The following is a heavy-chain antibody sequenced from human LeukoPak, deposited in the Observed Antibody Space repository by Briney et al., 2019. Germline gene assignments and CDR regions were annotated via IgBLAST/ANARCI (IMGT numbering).Heavy chain of an antibody. V-gene: IGHV3-74*01. CDR3: ARVRWGGLYYFDY. CDR1: GFTFSSYW. CDR2: INDDGRST. J-gene: IGHJ4*02. D-gene: IGHD3-16*01. Sequence: GGSLRLSCAASGFTFSSYWMHWVRQAPGKGLVGVSRINDDGRSTSYADSMKGRFTISRDNAKNTLYLQMNSLRAEDTAVYYCARVRWGGLYYFDYWGQGTLVTVSS.